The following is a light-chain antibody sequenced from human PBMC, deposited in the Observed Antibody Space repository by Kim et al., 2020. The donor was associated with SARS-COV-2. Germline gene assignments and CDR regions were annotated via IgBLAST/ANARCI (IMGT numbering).Light chain of an antibody. CDR3: HSRDSSDNHL. V-gene: IGLV3-19*01. Sequence: SSELTQDPAVSVALGPTVRITCQGDSLRRYYASWYQQKSGQAPVLVIYGKNNRPSGIPDRVSGSSSGNTASLTITGAQAEDEADYYCHSRDSSDNHLFGG. CDR2: GKN. CDR1: SLRRYY. J-gene: IGLJ3*02.